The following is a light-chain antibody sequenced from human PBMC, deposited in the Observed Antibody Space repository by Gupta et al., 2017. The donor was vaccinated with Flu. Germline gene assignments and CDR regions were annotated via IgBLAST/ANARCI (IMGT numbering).Light chain of an antibody. CDR1: QSISSW. CDR2: KAS. J-gene: IGKJ1*01. CDR3: QQYNSLWT. V-gene: IGKV1-5*03. Sequence: STAVGDRVTITCRASQSISSWLGWYQQKPGKAPKLLIYKASSLESGVPSRFSGSGSGTEFTLTSSSLQPDDFATYYCQQYNSLWTFGQGTKVEIK.